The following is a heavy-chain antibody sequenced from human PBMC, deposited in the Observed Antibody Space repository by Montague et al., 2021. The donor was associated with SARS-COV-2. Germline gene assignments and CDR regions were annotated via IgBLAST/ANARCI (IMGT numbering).Heavy chain of an antibody. CDR3: ARVLGKVTDS. J-gene: IGHJ5*01. D-gene: IGHD3-16*01. Sequence: SETLSLTCTVSGGSISSNYWNWIRQPPGRGLEWIGYIYYSGSTNYNPSLESRVTISADTSKNHFSLKLRSVTAADTAVYYCARVLGKVTDSWGPGTLVTVSS. CDR2: IYYSGST. CDR1: GGSISSNY. V-gene: IGHV4-59*01.